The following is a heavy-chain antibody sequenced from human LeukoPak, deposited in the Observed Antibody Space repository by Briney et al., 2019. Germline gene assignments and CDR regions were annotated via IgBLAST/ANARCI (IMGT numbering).Heavy chain of an antibody. J-gene: IGHJ6*03. D-gene: IGHD2-15*01. CDR1: GFTFSSYA. CDR2: IYSGGST. V-gene: IGHV3-66*01. CDR3: ARDVGYYMDV. Sequence: GGSLRLSCAASGFTFSSYAMSWVRQAPGKGLQWVSVIYSGGSTSYADSVKGRFTISRDNSKNTLYLQMNSLRAEDTAVYYCARDVGYYMDVWGKGTTVTVSS.